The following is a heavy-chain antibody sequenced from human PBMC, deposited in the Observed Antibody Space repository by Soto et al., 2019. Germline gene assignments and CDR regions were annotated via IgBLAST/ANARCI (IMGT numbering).Heavy chain of an antibody. CDR1: GDSINSDY. Sequence: SETLSLTCIVSGDSINSDYWSWIRQPPGRGLEWIGYIYYTGSASYNPSLQSRVTISVDTSKNQFSLEVSAVTAADTAMYYCARYRVLYTVMITPREYYYGMDVWGQGTTVTVSS. D-gene: IGHD3-16*01. CDR2: IYYTGSA. J-gene: IGHJ6*02. CDR3: ARYRVLYTVMITPREYYYGMDV. V-gene: IGHV4-59*01.